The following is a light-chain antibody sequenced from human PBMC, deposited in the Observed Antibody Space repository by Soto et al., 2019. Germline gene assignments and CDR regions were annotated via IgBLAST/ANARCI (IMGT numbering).Light chain of an antibody. CDR3: QQYNNWRPWT. J-gene: IGKJ1*01. V-gene: IGKV3-15*01. Sequence: EIVMTQSPATLSVSPGERATLSCRASQSVSNNLAWYQQKPGQAPRLLIYGASTRPTGIPARFSGSGSGTEFTLTISSLQSEDCAVYYCQQYNNWRPWTFGQGTKVEIK. CDR1: QSVSNN. CDR2: GAS.